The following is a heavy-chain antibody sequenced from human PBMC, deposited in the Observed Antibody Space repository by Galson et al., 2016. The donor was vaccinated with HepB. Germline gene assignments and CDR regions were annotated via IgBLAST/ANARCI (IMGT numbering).Heavy chain of an antibody. Sequence: QSGAEVKKPGESLKISCKGSGYSFATFWIGWVRQMPGKGLEWMGLIYPGDSDTRYSTSFQGQVNISADQSLNTAYLQWTSLKASDTATYYCARRGPVTTSSQPSDYWGQGTPVIVSP. D-gene: IGHD4-17*01. CDR1: GYSFATFW. J-gene: IGHJ4*02. CDR2: IYPGDSDT. CDR3: ARRGPVTTSSQPSDY. V-gene: IGHV5-51*01.